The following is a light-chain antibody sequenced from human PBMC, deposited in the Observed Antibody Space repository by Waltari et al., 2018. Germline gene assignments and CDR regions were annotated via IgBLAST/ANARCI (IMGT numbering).Light chain of an antibody. CDR1: NFHVGNHY. CDR2: DVN. J-gene: IGLJ3*02. Sequence: QSLLTQPPSVSAAPGQKVTTPCAGGNFHVGNHYFSWYQVFPGTAPRLLIYDVNKRPSGIPDRFSGSKSGTSATLAISGLQSEHEADYYCAAWDDSLNGPVFGGGTKLTVL. V-gene: IGLV1-51*01. CDR3: AAWDDSLNGPV.